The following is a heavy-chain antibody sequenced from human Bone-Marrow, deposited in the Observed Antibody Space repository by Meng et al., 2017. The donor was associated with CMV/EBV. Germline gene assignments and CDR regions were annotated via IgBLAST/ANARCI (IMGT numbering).Heavy chain of an antibody. Sequence: GASLKISCMTSGFSFGDYAMSWVRLAPGEGLEWLGFVAKDIHGGTPVHAASVEGRFYISRDDSKSIAYLQMNSLRAEDTAVYYCARDDVDELGYWGQGTLVIVSS. J-gene: IGHJ4*01. CDR2: VAKDIHGGTP. CDR1: GFSFGDYA. D-gene: IGHD1-7*01. V-gene: IGHV3-49*04. CDR3: ARDDVDELGY.